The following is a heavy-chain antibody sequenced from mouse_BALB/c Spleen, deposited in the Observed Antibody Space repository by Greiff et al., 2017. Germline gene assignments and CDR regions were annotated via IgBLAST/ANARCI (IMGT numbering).Heavy chain of an antibody. D-gene: IGHD1-1*01. CDR3: ARSRDYYGSGDWYFDV. Sequence: EVKLMESGPGLVKPSQSLSLTCTVTGYSITSDYAWNWIRQFPGNKLEWMGYISYSGSTSYNPSLKSRISITRDTSKNQFFLQLNSVTTEDTATYYCARSRDYYGSGDWYFDVWGAGTTVTVSS. CDR1: GYSITSDYA. J-gene: IGHJ1*01. V-gene: IGHV3-2*02. CDR2: ISYSGST.